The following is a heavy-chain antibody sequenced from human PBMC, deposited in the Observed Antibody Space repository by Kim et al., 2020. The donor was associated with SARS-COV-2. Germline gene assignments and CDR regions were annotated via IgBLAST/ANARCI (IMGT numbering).Heavy chain of an antibody. CDR3: ARGTAAAPPYYHYYMDV. CDR1: GFTFSSYA. Sequence: GGSLRLSCAASGFTFSSYAMHWVRQATGKGLEWVSVIGTAGDTYYPGSVKGRFTISRENAKNSLYLKMNSLSAGDMAVYYCARGTAAAPPYYHYYMDVWRRGTTVTVSS. J-gene: IGHJ6*03. V-gene: IGHV3-13*01. CDR2: IGTAGDT. D-gene: IGHD2-15*01.